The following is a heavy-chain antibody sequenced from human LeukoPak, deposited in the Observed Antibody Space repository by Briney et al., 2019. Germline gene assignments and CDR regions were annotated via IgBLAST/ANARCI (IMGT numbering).Heavy chain of an antibody. CDR3: ARFRSDSGDYARDGFDY. V-gene: IGHV3-7*01. J-gene: IGHJ4*02. Sequence: PGGSRRLSCGTSGFTFSDSWMSWFRQAPGQGLEWVARIKDDGSDKYYLDSVRGRFTISRDNSKNTLYLEMNSLRAEDTAVYYCARFRSDSGDYARDGFDYGGQGTLVTVSS. CDR2: IKDDGSDK. CDR1: GFTFSDSW. D-gene: IGHD2-21*02.